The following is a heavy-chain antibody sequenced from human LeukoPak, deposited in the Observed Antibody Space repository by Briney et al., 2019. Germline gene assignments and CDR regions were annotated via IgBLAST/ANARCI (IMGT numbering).Heavy chain of an antibody. CDR2: ISYDGSNK. Sequence: PGGSLRLSCAASGFTFSSYGMHWVRQAPGKGLEWVAVISYDGSNKYYADSVKGRFTISRDNSKNTLYLQMNSLRAEDTAVYYCAKGRQWLRLIDYWGQGTLVTVSS. V-gene: IGHV3-30*18. CDR3: AKGRQWLRLIDY. D-gene: IGHD5-12*01. CDR1: GFTFSSYG. J-gene: IGHJ4*02.